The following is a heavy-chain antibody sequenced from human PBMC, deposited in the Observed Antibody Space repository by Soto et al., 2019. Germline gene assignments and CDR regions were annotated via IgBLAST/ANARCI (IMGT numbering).Heavy chain of an antibody. CDR1: GFTFSSYA. CDR2: ISGSGGST. J-gene: IGHJ6*02. Sequence: EVQLLESGGGLVQPGGSLRLSCAASGFTFSSYAMSWVRQAPGKGLEWVSAISGSGGSTYYADSVKGRFTISRDNSKNTLYLKMNSLRAEDTAVYYCASFRTTWDYYYGMDVWGQGTTVTVSS. V-gene: IGHV3-23*01. D-gene: IGHD1-7*01. CDR3: ASFRTTWDYYYGMDV.